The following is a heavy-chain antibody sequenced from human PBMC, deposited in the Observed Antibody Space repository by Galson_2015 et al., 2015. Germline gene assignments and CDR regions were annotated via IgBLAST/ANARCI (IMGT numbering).Heavy chain of an antibody. D-gene: IGHD3-9*01. CDR2: ISSSSSTI. CDR1: GFTFSSYR. V-gene: IGHV3-48*02. Sequence: SLRLSCAASGFTFSSYRMNWVRQAPGKGLEWVSYISSSSSTIYYADSVKGRFTISRDNAKNSLYLQMNSLRDEDTAVYYCARDYLPYAIGDFDWLSTIGFDYWGQGTLVTVSS. J-gene: IGHJ4*02. CDR3: ARDYLPYAIGDFDWLSTIGFDY.